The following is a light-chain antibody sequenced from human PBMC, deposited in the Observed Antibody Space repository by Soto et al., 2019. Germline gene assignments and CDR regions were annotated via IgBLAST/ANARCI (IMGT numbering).Light chain of an antibody. J-gene: IGKJ1*01. Sequence: EILMTQSPATLSVSPGERATLSCRASQSVSSNLAWYQQKPGQAPRLLIHSASTRATGIPARFSGSGSGTEFTLSIRSLQSEDFAVYYCHQYNNWPQTFGQGTKVDIK. CDR2: SAS. CDR3: HQYNNWPQT. CDR1: QSVSSN. V-gene: IGKV3-15*01.